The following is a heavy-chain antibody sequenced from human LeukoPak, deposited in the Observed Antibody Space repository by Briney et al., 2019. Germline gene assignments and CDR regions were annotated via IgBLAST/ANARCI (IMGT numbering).Heavy chain of an antibody. CDR1: GGSISSSSNYY. CDR3: ARVPDRGYDLIDY. CDR2: IYYSGST. V-gene: IGHV4-39*07. J-gene: IGHJ4*02. Sequence: PSETLSLTCSVSGGSISSSSNYYWGWIRQPPGKGLEWIGSIYYSGSTYYNTSLKSRVTISVDTSKNQFSLKLSSVTAADTAVYYCARVPDRGYDLIDYWGQGTLVTVSS. D-gene: IGHD5-12*01.